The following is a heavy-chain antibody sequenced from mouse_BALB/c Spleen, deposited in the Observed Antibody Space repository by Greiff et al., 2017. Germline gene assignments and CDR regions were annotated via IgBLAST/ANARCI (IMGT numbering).Heavy chain of an antibody. V-gene: IGHV1-54*01. CDR1: GYAFTNYL. D-gene: IGHD2-14*01. J-gene: IGHJ1*01. CDR2: INPGSGGT. Sequence: VQLQESGAELVRPGTSVKVSCKASGYAFTNYLIEWVKQRPGQGLEWIGVINPGSGGTNYNEKFKGKATLTADNSSSTAYMQLSSLTSDDSAVYFCARGGIGTAWYFDGWSAGTTVTVSS. CDR3: ARGGIGTAWYFDG.